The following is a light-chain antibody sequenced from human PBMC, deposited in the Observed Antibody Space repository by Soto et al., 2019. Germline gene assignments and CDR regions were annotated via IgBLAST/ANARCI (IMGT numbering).Light chain of an antibody. V-gene: IGLV2-8*01. CDR3: SSYAGSILV. Sequence: QSVLTQPPSASGSPGQSVTISCTGTSSDVGGYNYVSWYQQHPGKAPKVMIYEVSKRPSGVPDRFSVSKSGNTASLTVSGLQAEDEADYYCSSYAGSILVFGGGTKLTVL. J-gene: IGLJ2*01. CDR2: EVS. CDR1: SSDVGGYNY.